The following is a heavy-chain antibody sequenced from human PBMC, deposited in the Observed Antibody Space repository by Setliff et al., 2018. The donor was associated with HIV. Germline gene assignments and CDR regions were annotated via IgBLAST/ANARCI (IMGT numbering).Heavy chain of an antibody. CDR3: ARLYVVMHVTPPGLDS. V-gene: IGHV5-10-1*01. CDR2: IDPSESYT. Sequence: PGASLKISCKGSGYRFTSQWISWVRQMPGKGLEWMGMIDPSESYTKYSPTFQGHVTISVDKSISTAYLHWSSLTASDTAMYYCARLYVVMHVTPPGLDSWGQGTLVTVSA. CDR1: GYRFTSQW. D-gene: IGHD2-21*01. J-gene: IGHJ4*02.